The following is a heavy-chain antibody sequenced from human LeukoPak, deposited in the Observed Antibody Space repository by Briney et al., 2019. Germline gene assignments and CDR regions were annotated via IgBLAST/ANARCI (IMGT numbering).Heavy chain of an antibody. J-gene: IGHJ4*02. Sequence: GGSLRLSCAASGFTFSSYSMNWVRQAPGKGLEWVSSISSSSSYIYYADSVKGRFTISRDNAKNSLYLQMNSLRAEDTAVCYCASWTIMVRGVGEFDYWGQGTLVTVSS. D-gene: IGHD3-10*01. CDR2: ISSSSSYI. CDR1: GFTFSSYS. V-gene: IGHV3-21*01. CDR3: ASWTIMVRGVGEFDY.